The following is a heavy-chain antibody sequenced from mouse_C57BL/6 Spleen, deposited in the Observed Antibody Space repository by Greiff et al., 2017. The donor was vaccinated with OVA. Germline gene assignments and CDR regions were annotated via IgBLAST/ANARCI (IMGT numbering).Heavy chain of an antibody. Sequence: QVQLQQPGAELVKPGASVKMSCKASGYTFTSYWITWVKQRPGQGLEWIGDIYPGSGSTNYNEKFKSKATLTVDTSSSTAYMQLSSLTSEDSAVYYCARKEEKDYGYDVAFAYWGQGTLVTVSA. D-gene: IGHD2-2*01. J-gene: IGHJ3*01. CDR1: GYTFTSYW. CDR3: ARKEEKDYGYDVAFAY. V-gene: IGHV1-55*01. CDR2: IYPGSGST.